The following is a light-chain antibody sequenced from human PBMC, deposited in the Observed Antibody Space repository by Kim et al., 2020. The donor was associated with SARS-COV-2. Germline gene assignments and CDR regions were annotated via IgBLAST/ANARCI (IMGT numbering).Light chain of an antibody. J-gene: IGKJ2*01. Sequence: RAASGGDRATITCRASQSISSWLAWYQQKPGKAPKVLISKASTLESGVSSRFSGSGSGTEFTLTISSLQPDDFATYYCQQYKSWYTFGQGTKLEI. CDR3: QQYKSWYT. CDR2: KAS. CDR1: QSISSW. V-gene: IGKV1-5*03.